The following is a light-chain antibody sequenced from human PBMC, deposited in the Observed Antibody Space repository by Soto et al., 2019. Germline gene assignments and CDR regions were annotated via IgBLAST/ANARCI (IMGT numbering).Light chain of an antibody. CDR1: QSVSSN. Sequence: EVVMTQSPATLPVSLGERATLSCRASQSVSSNVAWYQQKPGLAPRLLIHTSATRATGIPARLSGRGSGTFFTLTISGLQSEDFATYYCQQYDNWPLTTFGQGTRLEIK. V-gene: IGKV3-15*01. J-gene: IGKJ5*01. CDR2: TSA. CDR3: QQYDNWPLTT.